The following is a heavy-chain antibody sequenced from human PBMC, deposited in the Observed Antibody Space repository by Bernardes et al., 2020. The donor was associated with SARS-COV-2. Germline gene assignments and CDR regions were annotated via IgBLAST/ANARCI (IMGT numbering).Heavy chain of an antibody. CDR2: INSDGSST. D-gene: IGHD2-15*01. V-gene: IGHV3-74*01. J-gene: IGHJ6*02. CDR3: ARLGLYCSGGSCYYNYYYYGMDV. Sequence: GGSLRLSCAASGFTFSSYCMHWVRQAPGKGLVWVSRINSDGSSTSYADSVKGRFTISRDNAKNTLYLQMNSLRAEDTAVYYCARLGLYCSGGSCYYNYYYYGMDVWGQGTTVTVSS. CDR1: GFTFSSYC.